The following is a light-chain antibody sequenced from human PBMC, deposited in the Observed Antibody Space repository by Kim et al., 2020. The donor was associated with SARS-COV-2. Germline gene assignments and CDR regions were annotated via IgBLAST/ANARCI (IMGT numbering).Light chain of an antibody. CDR1: QSISSY. Sequence: ASVGDRVTITCRASQSISSYLNWYQQKPGKAPKLLIYAASSLHSGVPSRFSGSGSGTDFTLTISSLQPEDFATYYCQQSYSTPQTFGPGTKVDIK. CDR3: QQSYSTPQT. V-gene: IGKV1-39*01. CDR2: AAS. J-gene: IGKJ3*01.